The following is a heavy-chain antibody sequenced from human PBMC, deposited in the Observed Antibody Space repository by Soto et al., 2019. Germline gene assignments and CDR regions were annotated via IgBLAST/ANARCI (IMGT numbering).Heavy chain of an antibody. Sequence: ASVKVSCKASGYTFTTYGISWVRQAPGQGPEWMGWISAKNGNTNYAQNLQGRVTMTTDTSTTTAYMELRSLTSDDTAVYYCARDNSDGSWSWGDPWGQGTLVTVSS. J-gene: IGHJ5*02. CDR1: GYTFTTYG. CDR2: ISAKNGNT. V-gene: IGHV1-18*01. D-gene: IGHD2-15*01. CDR3: ARDNSDGSWSWGDP.